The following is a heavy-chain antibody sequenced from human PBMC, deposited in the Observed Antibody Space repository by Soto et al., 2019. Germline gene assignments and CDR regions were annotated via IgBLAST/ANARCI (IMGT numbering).Heavy chain of an antibody. Sequence: SVKVSCKASGGTFSSYAISWVRQAPGQGLEWMGGIIPIFGTANYAQKFQGRVTITADESTSTAYMELSSLRSEDTAVYYCARGITMVRGRLGEGHYYYGMDVWGQGTTVTVSS. CDR1: GGTFSSYA. V-gene: IGHV1-69*13. CDR2: IIPIFGTA. D-gene: IGHD3-10*01. CDR3: ARGITMVRGRLGEGHYYYGMDV. J-gene: IGHJ6*02.